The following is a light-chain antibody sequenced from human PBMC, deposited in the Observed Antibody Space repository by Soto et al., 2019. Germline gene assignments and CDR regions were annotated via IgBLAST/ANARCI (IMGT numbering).Light chain of an antibody. J-gene: IGKJ4*01. Sequence: EIVLTQSPATLSLSPGERATLSCGASQTITSAYLAWYQLKPGLAPRLLFYDASNRATGVPDRFSGSGSGTDFTLTISRVEPEDFAVYYCQQYDTSTLTFGGGTKVEIK. V-gene: IGKV3D-20*01. CDR1: QTITSAY. CDR2: DAS. CDR3: QQYDTSTLT.